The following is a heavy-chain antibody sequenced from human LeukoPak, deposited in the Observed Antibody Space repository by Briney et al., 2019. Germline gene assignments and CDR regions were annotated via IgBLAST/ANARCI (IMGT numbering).Heavy chain of an antibody. CDR3: AKLSASVIAEATKGAAFDV. D-gene: IGHD6-25*01. Sequence: PGGSLRLSCAASGFTFSNFGMHWVRQAPGRGLEWVAVASYDGTDKYYGDSVKGRFTISRDNSKNTLYLQMNSLTTEDTAVYYCAKLSASVIAEATKGAAFDVWGQGTMVIVSS. CDR2: ASYDGTDK. J-gene: IGHJ3*01. V-gene: IGHV3-30*18. CDR1: GFTFSNFG.